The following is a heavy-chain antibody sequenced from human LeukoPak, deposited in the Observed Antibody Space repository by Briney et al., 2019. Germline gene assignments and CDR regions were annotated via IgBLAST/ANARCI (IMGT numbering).Heavy chain of an antibody. D-gene: IGHD3-10*01. CDR2: ISYDGSNK. V-gene: IGHV3-30*04. CDR1: GFTLSSYA. J-gene: IGHJ5*02. CDR3: ARDYYGLNWFDP. Sequence: GGSLRLSCAASGFTLSSYAMHWVRQAPGKGLEWVAVISYDGSNKYYADSVKGRFTISRDNSKNTLYLQMNSLRAEDTAVYYCARDYYGLNWFDPWGQGTLVTVSS.